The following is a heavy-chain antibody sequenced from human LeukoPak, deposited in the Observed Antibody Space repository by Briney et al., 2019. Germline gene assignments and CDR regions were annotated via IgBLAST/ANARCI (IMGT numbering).Heavy chain of an antibody. J-gene: IGHJ4*02. D-gene: IGHD6-13*01. V-gene: IGHV6-1*01. CDR1: GESVSSDSAA. CDR3: ARTIGGAGTVGGFYY. CDR2: TYYRSKWYN. Sequence: SQTLSLTCALSGESVSSDSAAWNWIRQSPSRGHEWLGRTYYRSKWYNDYASSVKSRITINPDTSKNQFSLQLNSVTPEDTALYYCARTIGGAGTVGGFYYRGPGTLVTVSS.